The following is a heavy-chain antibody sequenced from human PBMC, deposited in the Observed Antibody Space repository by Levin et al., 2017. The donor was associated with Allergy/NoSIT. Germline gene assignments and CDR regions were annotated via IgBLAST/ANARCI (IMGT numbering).Heavy chain of an antibody. CDR3: ARGRLEGALAPGWFDP. CDR2: IYYSGST. Sequence: SQTLSLTCTVSGGSISSYYWSWIRQPPGKGLEWIGYIYYSGSTNYNPSLKSRVTISVDTSKNQFSLKLSSVTAADTAVYYCARGRLEGALAPGWFDPWGQGTLVTVSS. CDR1: GGSISSYY. D-gene: IGHD1-26*01. V-gene: IGHV4-59*08. J-gene: IGHJ5*02.